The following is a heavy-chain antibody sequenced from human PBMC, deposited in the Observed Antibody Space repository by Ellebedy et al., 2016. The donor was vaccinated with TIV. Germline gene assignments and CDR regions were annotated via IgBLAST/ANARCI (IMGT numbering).Heavy chain of an antibody. J-gene: IGHJ6*02. D-gene: IGHD6-25*01. CDR1: GYTFTANY. CDR2: INPDSGGT. CDR3: ARVRRGSGGMDV. Sequence: ASVKVSCKASGYTFTANYMHWVRQAPGQGLEWMGWINPDSGGTNFAQKFQGRVTMTRDTSVNTAYMELSRLEFDDTAVYYCARVRRGSGGMDVWGQGTTVTVS. V-gene: IGHV1-2*02.